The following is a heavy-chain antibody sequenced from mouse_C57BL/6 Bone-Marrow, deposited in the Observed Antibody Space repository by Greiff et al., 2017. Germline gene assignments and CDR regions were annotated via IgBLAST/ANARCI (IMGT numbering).Heavy chain of an antibody. CDR2: IWGDGST. J-gene: IGHJ3*01. CDR1: GFSLTSYG. CDR3: AKAYSGWFAY. Sequence: VKRVESGPGLVAPSQSLSITCTVSGFSLTSYGVSWVRQPPGKGLEWLGVIWGDGSTNYHSALISRLSISKDNSKSQVFLKLNRLQTDDTATYYCAKAYSGWFAYWGQGTLVTVSA. D-gene: IGHD2-10*01. V-gene: IGHV2-3*01.